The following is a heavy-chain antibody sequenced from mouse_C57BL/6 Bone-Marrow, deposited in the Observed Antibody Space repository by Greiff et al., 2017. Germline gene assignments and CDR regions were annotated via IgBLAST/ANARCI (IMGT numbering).Heavy chain of an antibody. V-gene: IGHV1-72*01. J-gene: IGHJ4*01. D-gene: IGHD4-1*01. Sequence: VQLQQPGAELVKPGASVKLSCKASGYTFTSYWMHWVKQRPGRGLEWIGRIAPNSGGTKYNEKFKSKATLTVDKPSSTAYMQLSSLTSEDSAVYYCASCNWDNAMDYWGQGTSVTVSS. CDR2: IAPNSGGT. CDR3: ASCNWDNAMDY. CDR1: GYTFTSYW.